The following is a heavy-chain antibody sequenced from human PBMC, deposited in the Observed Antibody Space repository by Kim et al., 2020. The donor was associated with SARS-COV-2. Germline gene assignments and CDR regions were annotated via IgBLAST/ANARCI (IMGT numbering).Heavy chain of an antibody. J-gene: IGHJ5*02. CDR1: GFTFTSYA. CDR3: AKDAGGSVRDPNWS. CDR2: ISGSGGST. V-gene: IGHV3-23*01. D-gene: IGHD2-8*02. Sequence: GGSLRLSCAASGFTFTSYAMSWVRQAPGKGLEWVSGISGSGGSTDYADSVEGRFTISRDNSKNTLYLQMNSLRVEDTAVYYCAKDAGGSVRDPNWSWGQGTLVTVSS.